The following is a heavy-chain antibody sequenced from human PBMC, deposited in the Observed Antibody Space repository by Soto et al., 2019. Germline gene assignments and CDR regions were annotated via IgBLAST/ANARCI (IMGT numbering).Heavy chain of an antibody. CDR2: ISASNGNT. Sequence: QGQLAQSGAEVKKPGASVKVSCKASGYTFNKYSISWVRQAPGQGLEWMGWISASNGNTDFAQKFQGRVTMAIDTSTSTAYMELRSLRSDDTAVFYCTRGHGDFAGDFDYWGQGTLVTVSS. CDR1: GYTFNKYS. CDR3: TRGHGDFAGDFDY. V-gene: IGHV1-18*04. D-gene: IGHD4-17*01. J-gene: IGHJ4*02.